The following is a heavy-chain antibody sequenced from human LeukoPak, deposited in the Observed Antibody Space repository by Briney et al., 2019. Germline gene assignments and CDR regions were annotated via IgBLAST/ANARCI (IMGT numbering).Heavy chain of an antibody. J-gene: IGHJ4*02. CDR1: GDSITSYY. CDR2: IYTSGST. D-gene: IGHD2-2*01. Sequence: AETLSLTCTVSGDSITSYYWSWIRQSPGKGLEWIGRIYTSGSTNYNPSLKSRVTMSVDTSKNQFSLKLSSVTAADTAVYCCARDGPSPALYYFDYWGQGALVTVSS. V-gene: IGHV4-4*07. CDR3: ARDGPSPALYYFDY.